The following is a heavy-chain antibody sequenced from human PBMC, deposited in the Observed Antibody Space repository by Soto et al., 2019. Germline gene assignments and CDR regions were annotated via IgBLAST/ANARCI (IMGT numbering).Heavy chain of an antibody. D-gene: IGHD2-2*02. CDR2: LQQDGSEK. CDR1: GFTFTSYS. V-gene: IGHV3-7*03. J-gene: IGHJ4*02. CDR3: ARDLPGYCTTTDCYSYFDY. Sequence: EVQLVESGGGLVQPGGSLRLSCAVSGFTFTSYSMSWVRQAPGEGLEGVANLQQDGSEKYYVDSVKGRFTISRDNGKKSLYLQMNSLRAEDTAVYYCARDLPGYCTTTDCYSYFDYWGQGTLVTVSS.